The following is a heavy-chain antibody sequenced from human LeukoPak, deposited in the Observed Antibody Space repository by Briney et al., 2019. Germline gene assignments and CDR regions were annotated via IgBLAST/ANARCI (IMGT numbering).Heavy chain of an antibody. D-gene: IGHD4/OR15-4a*01. CDR2: ISSSSTTI. V-gene: IGHV3-48*01. Sequence: GGSLRLSCAASGFTFSSYSMMWVRQAPGKGLEWVSYISSSSTTIYYADSVKGRFTISRDNAKNSVYLQMNSLRAEDTAVYYCARRAGAYSHPYDYWGQGTLVTVSS. J-gene: IGHJ4*02. CDR3: ARRAGAYSHPYDY. CDR1: GFTFSSYS.